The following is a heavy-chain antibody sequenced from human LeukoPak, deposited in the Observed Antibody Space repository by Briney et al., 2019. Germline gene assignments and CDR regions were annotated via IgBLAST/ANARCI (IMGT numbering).Heavy chain of an antibody. CDR1: GFTFSSYA. CDR2: IKQDGSQI. V-gene: IGHV3-7*01. CDR3: ARIGYSSSSFDY. Sequence: GGSLRLSCAASGFTFSSYAMHWVRQAPGKGLEWVANIKQDGSQIYYVDSLKGRFTISRDNTQNSVYLEMDSLRVDDTAVYYCARIGYSSSSFDYWGQGTLVIVSS. J-gene: IGHJ4*02. D-gene: IGHD6-13*01.